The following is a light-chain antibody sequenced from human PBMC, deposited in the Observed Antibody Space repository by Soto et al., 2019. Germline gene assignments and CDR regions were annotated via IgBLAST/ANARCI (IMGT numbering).Light chain of an antibody. Sequence: SVLTQPPSVSGAPGQRVTISCTGSSSNIGAGSDVNWYQQLPGTAPKLLIYGNINRPSGVPDRFSASKSGTSASLAITGLQAEDEADYYCQSYDSSLSASYVFGTGTKLTVL. V-gene: IGLV1-40*01. CDR2: GNI. CDR3: QSYDSSLSASYV. CDR1: SSNIGAGSD. J-gene: IGLJ1*01.